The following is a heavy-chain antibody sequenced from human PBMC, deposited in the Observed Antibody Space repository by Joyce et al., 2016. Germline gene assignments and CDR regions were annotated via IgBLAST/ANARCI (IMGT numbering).Heavy chain of an antibody. CDR1: GGSIRSGNYY. CDR3: ARESSTRSGNWIDP. J-gene: IGHJ5*02. CDR2: IYTSEST. V-gene: IGHV4-30-4*01. Sequence: QVQLQESGPGLVKPSQTLSLTCTVSGGSIRSGNYYWTWIRQPPGKGLGWLGHIYTSESTFYNPSLKSRITMSVDTSSQQFSLKLNFVTAADTAVYYCARESSTRSGNWIDPWGQGIRVTVSS.